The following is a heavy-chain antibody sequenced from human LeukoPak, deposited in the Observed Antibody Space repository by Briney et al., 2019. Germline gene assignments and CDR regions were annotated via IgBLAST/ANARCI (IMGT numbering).Heavy chain of an antibody. Sequence: PSETLSLTCTVSGGSISSGSYYWGWIRQPPGKGLEWIGSIYYSGSTYYNPSLKSRVTISVDTSKNQFSLKLSSVTAADTAVYYCARDLTPTHLTIYDSDSYWGQGTLVTVSS. CDR2: IYYSGST. CDR1: GGSISSGSYY. D-gene: IGHD3-16*01. CDR3: ARDLTPTHLTIYDSDSY. V-gene: IGHV4-39*07. J-gene: IGHJ4*02.